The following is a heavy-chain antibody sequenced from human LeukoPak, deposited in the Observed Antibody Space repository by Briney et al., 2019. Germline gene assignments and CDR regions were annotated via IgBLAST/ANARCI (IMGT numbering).Heavy chain of an antibody. CDR2: MNPNSGNT. D-gene: IGHD3-3*01. Sequence: ASVTVSCKASGYTFTSYDINWVRQAPGQGLEWMGWMNPNSGNTGYAQKFQGRVTITRNTSISTAYMELSSLRSEDTAVYYCARGGYYDFWSGYSNYGMDVWGQGTTVTVSS. CDR1: GYTFTSYD. CDR3: ARGGYYDFWSGYSNYGMDV. V-gene: IGHV1-8*01. J-gene: IGHJ6*02.